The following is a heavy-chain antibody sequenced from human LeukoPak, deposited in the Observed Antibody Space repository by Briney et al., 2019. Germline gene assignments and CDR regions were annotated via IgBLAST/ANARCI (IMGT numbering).Heavy chain of an antibody. D-gene: IGHD2-2*01. V-gene: IGHV4-59*01. J-gene: IGHJ6*04. CDR1: GDSISNYC. CDR3: ARDSGSTSDV. CDR2: IYYSGTT. Sequence: PSETLSLTCAVSGDSISNYCWSWIRQPPGKGLEWIGCIYYSGTTYYNPSLKSRVTISLDTSKKQFSLKLSSATAADTAVYYCARDSGSTSDVWGKGTTVTVSS.